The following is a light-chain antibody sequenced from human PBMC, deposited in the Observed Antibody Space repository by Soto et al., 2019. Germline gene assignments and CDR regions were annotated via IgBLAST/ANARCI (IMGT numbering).Light chain of an antibody. CDR2: EVS. CDR3: SSYTSSSTVV. J-gene: IGLJ3*02. CDR1: SSDIGGYNY. Sequence: QSVLTQPASVSGSPRQSITISCTGTSSDIGGYNYVSWYQQHPGKAPKLIIYEVSNRPSGISSRFSGSKSGNTASLTISGLQAEDDSTYYCSSYTSSSTVVFGGGTKVTVL. V-gene: IGLV2-14*01.